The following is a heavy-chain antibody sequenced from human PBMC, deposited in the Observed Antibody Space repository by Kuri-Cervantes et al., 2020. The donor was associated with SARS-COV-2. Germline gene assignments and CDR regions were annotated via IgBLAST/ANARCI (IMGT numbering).Heavy chain of an antibody. CDR1: GFTFSSYS. Sequence: GGSLRLSCAASGFTFSSYSMNWVRQAPGKGLEWVSYISSSSSTIYYADSVKGRFTISRDNAKNSLYLQMNSLRAEDTAVYYCARAGGGSYYGWFDPWGQGTLVTVSS. D-gene: IGHD1-26*01. J-gene: IGHJ5*02. CDR3: ARAGGGSYYGWFDP. CDR2: ISSSSSTI. V-gene: IGHV3-48*01.